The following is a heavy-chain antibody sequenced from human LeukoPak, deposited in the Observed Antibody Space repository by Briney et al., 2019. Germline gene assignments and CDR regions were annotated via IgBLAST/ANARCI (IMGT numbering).Heavy chain of an antibody. CDR2: IYYSGTT. CDR1: GGSTSNYY. Sequence: SSETLSLTCTVSGGSTSNYYWSWIRQPPGKGLEWIGYIYYSGTTNYNPSLKSRVTISVDTSKNQFSLKLNSVTAADTAVYYCARGVYIAAAQYGYWGQGTLVTVSS. V-gene: IGHV4-59*01. CDR3: ARGVYIAAAQYGY. J-gene: IGHJ4*02. D-gene: IGHD6-13*01.